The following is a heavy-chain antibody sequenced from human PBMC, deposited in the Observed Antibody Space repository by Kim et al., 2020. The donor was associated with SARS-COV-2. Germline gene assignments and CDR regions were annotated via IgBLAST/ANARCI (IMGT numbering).Heavy chain of an antibody. CDR1: GGSTSSYY. V-gene: IGHV4-59*01. D-gene: IGHD6-13*01. CDR2: FYDSGGT. Sequence: SETLSLTCTVSGGSTSSYYWTWIRQPPGKGLEWIGNFYDSGGTNYNPSLNGRVTISRDAAKNQFFLKLRSVTAADTAIYYCARDYGSSGFSRFFQYWGQG. CDR3: ARDYGSSGFSRFFQY. J-gene: IGHJ1*01.